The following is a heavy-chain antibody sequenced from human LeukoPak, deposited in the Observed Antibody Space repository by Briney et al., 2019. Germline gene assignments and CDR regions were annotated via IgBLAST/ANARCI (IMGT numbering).Heavy chain of an antibody. CDR2: ISYDGSNK. J-gene: IGHJ4*02. CDR3: ARDPLFGESPSDY. D-gene: IGHD3-10*01. V-gene: IGHV3-30-3*01. CDR1: GFTFSSYA. Sequence: GGSLRLSCAASGFTFSSYAMHWVRQAPGKGLEWVAVISYDGSNKYYADSVKGRFTISRDNSKNTLYLQMNSLRAEDTAVYYCARDPLFGESPSDYWGQGTLVTVSS.